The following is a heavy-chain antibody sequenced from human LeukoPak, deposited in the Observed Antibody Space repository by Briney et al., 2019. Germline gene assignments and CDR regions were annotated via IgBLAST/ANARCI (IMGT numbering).Heavy chain of an antibody. CDR1: GFTFSSYA. V-gene: IGHV3-30-3*01. CDR2: ISYDGSNK. D-gene: IGHD7-27*01. Sequence: GGSLRLSCAASGFTFSSYAMHWVRQAPGKGLEWVAVISYDGSNKYYADSVKGRLTISRDNSKNTLYLQMNSLRAEDTAVYYCARLTGERGYFDYWGQGTLVTVSS. CDR3: ARLTGERGYFDY. J-gene: IGHJ4*02.